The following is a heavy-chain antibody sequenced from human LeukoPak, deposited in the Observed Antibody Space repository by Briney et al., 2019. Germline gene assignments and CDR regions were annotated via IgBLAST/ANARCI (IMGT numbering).Heavy chain of an antibody. CDR3: ARVVRLWFGESEWFDY. J-gene: IGHJ4*02. V-gene: IGHV1-69*06. D-gene: IGHD3-10*01. Sequence: SVKVSCKAAGDTISAYSLNWVRQAPGQGLEWMGGIIPIFGRAYYAQNLQGRVTITADKSTSTAYMELSSLGSEDTAVYYRARVVRLWFGESEWFDYWGQGTLVTVSS. CDR2: IIPIFGRA. CDR1: GDTISAYS.